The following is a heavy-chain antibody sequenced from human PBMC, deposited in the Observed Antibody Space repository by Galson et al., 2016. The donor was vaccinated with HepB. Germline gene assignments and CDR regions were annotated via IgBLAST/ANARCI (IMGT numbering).Heavy chain of an antibody. CDR2: ISYDGGDK. Sequence: SLRLSCAASGFTFSRYGMHWVRQAPGKGLEWVAVISYDGGDKHYADSVKGRLTVSRDNSKNTLFLQMNSLRVEETAVYYCAKLDCGRDCPRDDWGQGTQVTVS. CDR3: AKLDCGRDCPRDD. V-gene: IGHV3-30*19. J-gene: IGHJ4*02. CDR1: GFTFSRYG. D-gene: IGHD2-21*02.